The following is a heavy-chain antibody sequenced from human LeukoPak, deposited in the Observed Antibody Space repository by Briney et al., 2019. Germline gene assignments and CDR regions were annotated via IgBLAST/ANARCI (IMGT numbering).Heavy chain of an antibody. V-gene: IGHV3-64D*06. CDR1: GFTFSSYA. CDR2: ISSNGGST. D-gene: IGHD6-13*01. CDR3: VKDSSSWYGFPHFDY. Sequence: QPGGSLRLSCSASGFTFSSYAMHWVRQAPGKGLEYFSAISSNGGSTYYADSVKGRFTISRHNSKNTLYLQMSSLRAEDTAVYYCVKDSSSWYGFPHFDYWGQGTLVTVSS. J-gene: IGHJ4*02.